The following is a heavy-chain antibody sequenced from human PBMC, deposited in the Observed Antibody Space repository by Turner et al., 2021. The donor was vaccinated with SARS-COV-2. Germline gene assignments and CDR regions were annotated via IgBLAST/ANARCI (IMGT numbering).Heavy chain of an antibody. CDR1: GHTLSSDS. J-gene: IGHJ6*02. Sequence: EVQLVEAGGGRDEPGGGLRLPCAASGHTLSSDSRNGVRQAPGNGLECVSSIRSSRSYLYYAVSVMARFTISRDNATNSLYLQMSSLLAEDTAVYYCARDHRPVVVPAATRAGSYSYGMDVWGQGTTVTVSS. V-gene: IGHV3-21*01. CDR2: IRSSRSYL. D-gene: IGHD2-2*01. CDR3: ARDHRPVVVPAATRAGSYSYGMDV.